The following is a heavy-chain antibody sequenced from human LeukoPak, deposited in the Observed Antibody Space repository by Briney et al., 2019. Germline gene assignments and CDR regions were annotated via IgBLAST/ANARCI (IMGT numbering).Heavy chain of an antibody. J-gene: IGHJ5*02. Sequence: SETLSLTCTVSGGSISSSSYYWGWIRQPPGKGLEWIGEIYHSGSTNYNPSLKSRVTISVDKSKNQFSLKLSSVTAADTAVYYCARVLLWFGDPQRFDPWGQGTLVTVSS. CDR2: IYHSGST. D-gene: IGHD3-10*01. V-gene: IGHV4-39*07. CDR1: GGSISSSSYY. CDR3: ARVLLWFGDPQRFDP.